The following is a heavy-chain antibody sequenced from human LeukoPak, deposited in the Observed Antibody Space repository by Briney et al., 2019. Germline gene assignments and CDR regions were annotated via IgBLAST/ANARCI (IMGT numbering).Heavy chain of an antibody. CDR3: TREAAAGIDY. J-gene: IGHJ4*02. Sequence: GGSLRLSCAASGFTFSTYWMSWVRQAPGKGLEWVANIKQDGSEKYYLDSVKGRFTISRDNAKNPLYLQMNSLRAEDTAVYFCTREAAAGIDYWGQGTLVTASS. D-gene: IGHD6-13*01. CDR1: GFTFSTYW. CDR2: IKQDGSEK. V-gene: IGHV3-7*01.